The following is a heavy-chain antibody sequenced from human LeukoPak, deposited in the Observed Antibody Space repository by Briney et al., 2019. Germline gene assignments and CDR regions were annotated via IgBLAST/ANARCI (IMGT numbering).Heavy chain of an antibody. CDR2: ISGSTTDI. J-gene: IGHJ3*02. CDR3: ARDIHSVAFDI. CDR1: GFSFSSYA. V-gene: IGHV3-21*01. Sequence: GGSLRLSCAASGFSFSSYAMSWVRQAPGKGLEWVSYISGSTTDIYYADSVKGRFTISRDNAKRSVYLQMNSLGVEDTAVYYCARDIHSVAFDIWGQGTMVTVSS.